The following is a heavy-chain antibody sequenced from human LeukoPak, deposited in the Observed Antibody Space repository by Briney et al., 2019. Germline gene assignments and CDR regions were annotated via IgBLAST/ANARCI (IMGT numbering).Heavy chain of an antibody. J-gene: IGHJ4*02. CDR1: GYTFTSYA. D-gene: IGHD1-26*01. CDR2: INAGNGNT. V-gene: IGHV1-3*01. CDR3: ARXRYIVGATGYFDY. Sequence: ASVKVSCKASGYTFTSYAMHWVRQAPGQRLEWMGWINAGNGNTKYSQKFQGRVTITRDTSASTAYMELSSLRSEDTAVYYCARXRYIVGATGYFDYWGQGTLVTVSS.